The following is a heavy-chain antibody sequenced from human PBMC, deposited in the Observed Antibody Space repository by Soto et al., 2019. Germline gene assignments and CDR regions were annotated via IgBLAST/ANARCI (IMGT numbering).Heavy chain of an antibody. Sequence: GGSLRLSCAASGFTFSSYAMHWVRQAPGKGLEWVAVISYHGTNKHYADSVRGQFTISRDNSKNTLYLQMNSLRAEDTAVYYCARAHKNYWHYGMDVWGQGTTVTVSS. J-gene: IGHJ6*02. CDR2: ISYHGTNK. CDR3: ARAHKNYWHYGMDV. CDR1: GFTFSSYA. D-gene: IGHD2-8*02. V-gene: IGHV3-30-3*01.